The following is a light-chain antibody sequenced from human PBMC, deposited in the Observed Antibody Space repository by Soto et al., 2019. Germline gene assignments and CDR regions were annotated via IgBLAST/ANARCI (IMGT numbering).Light chain of an antibody. Sequence: EIVLTQFPGALSLSPGERVTLSCRASQTVSNTYLAWYQQKSGQAPKFLIYGASNRATDLPDRFSGSGSGTDFTLTISRLEPEDFAVYYCQQYGALPPTFGGGTKVEIK. V-gene: IGKV3-20*01. J-gene: IGKJ4*01. CDR3: QQYGALPPT. CDR1: QTVSNTY. CDR2: GAS.